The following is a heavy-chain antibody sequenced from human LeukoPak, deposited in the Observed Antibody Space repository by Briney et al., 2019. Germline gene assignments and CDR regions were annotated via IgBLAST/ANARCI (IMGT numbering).Heavy chain of an antibody. D-gene: IGHD6-19*01. CDR3: ARDPHSSGWLAFDY. CDR1: GFSFSSYS. J-gene: IGHJ4*02. CDR2: ISSSSSYI. Sequence: GGSLRLSCAASGFSFSSYSMNWVRQAPGKGLEWVSSISSSSSYIYYVDSVKGRFTISRDNAKNSLYLQMNSLRAEDTAVYYCARDPHSSGWLAFDYWGQGTLVTVSS. V-gene: IGHV3-21*01.